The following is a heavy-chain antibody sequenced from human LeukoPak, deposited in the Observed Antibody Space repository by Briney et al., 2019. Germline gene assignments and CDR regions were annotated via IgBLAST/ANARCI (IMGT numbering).Heavy chain of an antibody. CDR2: FEPEDGET. J-gene: IGHJ6*02. CDR3: ATIDGYSYGSSYYYYGMDV. D-gene: IGHD5-18*01. CDR1: GYTLTELS. V-gene: IGHV1-24*01. Sequence: ASVKVSCKVSGYTLTELSMHWVRQAPGKGLEWMGGFEPEDGETIYAQKFQGRFTISRDNSKNTLYLQMNSLRAEDTAVYYCATIDGYSYGSSYYYYGMDVWGQGTTVTVSS.